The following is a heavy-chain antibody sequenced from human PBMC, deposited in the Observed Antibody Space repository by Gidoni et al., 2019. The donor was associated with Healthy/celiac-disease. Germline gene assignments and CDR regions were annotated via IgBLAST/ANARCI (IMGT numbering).Heavy chain of an antibody. J-gene: IGHJ3*02. CDR3: ARCYDSSAEQAFDI. CDR2: IYTSGST. D-gene: IGHD3-22*01. V-gene: IGHV4-61*02. Sequence: QVQLQESGPGLVTPSQTLSLTCTGSGRSISSGSYYWSWLRQPAGKGLEWIGRIYTSGSTNSNPSLKSRVTISVDTSKNQFSLKLSFVTAADTAVYYCARCYDSSAEQAFDIWGQGTMVTVS. CDR1: GRSISSGSYY.